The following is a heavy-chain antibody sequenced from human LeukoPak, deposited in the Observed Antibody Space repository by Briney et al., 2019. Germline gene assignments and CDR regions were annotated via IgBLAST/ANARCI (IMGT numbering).Heavy chain of an antibody. V-gene: IGHV5-51*01. D-gene: IGHD5-24*01. Sequence: GASLKISCKGSGSSFTSYWIGWVRQMPGKGLEWMGTIYPGDSDTRYSPSFQGQVTISADKSISTAYLQWSSLKASDTAMYYCARLFRDGYNSFSAYYYYYMDVWGKGTTVTVSS. J-gene: IGHJ6*03. CDR2: IYPGDSDT. CDR3: ARLFRDGYNSFSAYYYYYMDV. CDR1: GSSFTSYW.